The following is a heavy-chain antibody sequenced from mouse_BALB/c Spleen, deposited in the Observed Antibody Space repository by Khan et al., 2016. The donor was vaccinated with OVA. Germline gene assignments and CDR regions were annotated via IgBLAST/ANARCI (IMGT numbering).Heavy chain of an antibody. CDR3: VRGGRFAY. J-gene: IGHJ3*01. V-gene: IGHV1S137*01. CDR2: ISTYYGDA. D-gene: IGHD1-1*02. Sequence: QVQLQQSGAELARPGVAVKISCKGSGYTFTDFAMHWVKRGHTKSLEWIGVISTYYGDADYNQKFKCKASMTVDKSSSTAYMELARLTSEDSAIYYCVRGGRFAYWGQGTLVTVSA. CDR1: GYTFTDFA.